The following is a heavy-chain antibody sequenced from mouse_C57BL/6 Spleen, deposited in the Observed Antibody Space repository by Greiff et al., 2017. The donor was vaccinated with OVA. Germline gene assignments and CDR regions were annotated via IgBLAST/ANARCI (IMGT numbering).Heavy chain of an antibody. V-gene: IGHV2-3*01. D-gene: IGHD1-1*01. CDR1: GFSLTSYG. CDR2: IWGDGST. CDR3: ATGHYGSSSYAMDY. J-gene: IGHJ4*01. Sequence: VKLVESGPGLVAPSQSLSITCTVSGFSLTSYGVSWVRQPPGKGLEWLGVIWGDGSTNYHSAIISRLSISKDNSKSQVFLKLNSLQTDDTATYSFATGHYGSSSYAMDYWGQGTSVTVSS.